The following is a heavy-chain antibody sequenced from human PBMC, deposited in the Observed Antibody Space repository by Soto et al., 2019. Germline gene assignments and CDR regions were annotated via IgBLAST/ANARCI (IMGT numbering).Heavy chain of an antibody. J-gene: IGHJ3*02. D-gene: IGHD4-17*01. Sequence: QVQLQESGPGLVKPSETLSLTCTVSGGSISSYYWSWIRQPPGKGLEWIGDIYYSGSTNYNPSLKSRGTISVDTSKNQFSLKLRSVTAADTAVYYCARHVTTVVTPVHAFDIWGQGTMVTVSS. CDR1: GGSISSYY. CDR3: ARHVTTVVTPVHAFDI. CDR2: IYYSGST. V-gene: IGHV4-59*08.